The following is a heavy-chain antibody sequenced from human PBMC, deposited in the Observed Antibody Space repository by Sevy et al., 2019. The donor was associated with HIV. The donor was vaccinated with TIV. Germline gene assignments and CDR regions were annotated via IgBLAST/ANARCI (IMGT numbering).Heavy chain of an antibody. CDR3: ARERLAVAGIGYYFDY. V-gene: IGHV3-33*01. CDR2: IWYDGSNK. J-gene: IGHJ4*02. Sequence: GGSLRLSCAASGFTFSSYGMHWVRQAPGKGLEWVAIIWYDGSNKYYVDSVKGRFTISIDNSKNTLYLQMNSLRAEDTAVYYCARERLAVAGIGYYFDYWGQRTLVTVSS. CDR1: GFTFSSYG. D-gene: IGHD6-19*01.